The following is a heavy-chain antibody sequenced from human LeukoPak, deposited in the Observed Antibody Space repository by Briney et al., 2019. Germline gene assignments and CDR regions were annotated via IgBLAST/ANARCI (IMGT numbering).Heavy chain of an antibody. CDR1: GYTFTSYD. J-gene: IGHJ5*02. D-gene: IGHD2-15*01. CDR3: ARARNKLGYCGGGSCYRVDP. CDR2: MNPNSGNT. Sequence: AASVKVSCKASGYTFTSYDINWVRQATGQGLEWMGWMNPNSGNTGYAQKFQGRVTMTRNTSISTAYMELSSLRSEDTAVYYCARARNKLGYCGGGSCYRVDPWGQGTLVTVSS. V-gene: IGHV1-8*01.